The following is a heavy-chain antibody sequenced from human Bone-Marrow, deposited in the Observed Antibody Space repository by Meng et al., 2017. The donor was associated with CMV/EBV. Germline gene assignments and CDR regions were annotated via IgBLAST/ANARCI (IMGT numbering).Heavy chain of an antibody. V-gene: IGHV1-46*01. CDR2: INPSGGST. D-gene: IGHD2-21*01. Sequence: ASVKVSCKASGYTFTGYYMHWVRQAPGQGLEWMGIINPSGGSTSYAQKFQGRVTMTRDTSTSTVYRELSSLRSEDTAVYYCARDHSIHGVVIATNWFDPWGQGTLVTVSS. CDR1: GYTFTGYY. CDR3: ARDHSIHGVVIATNWFDP. J-gene: IGHJ5*02.